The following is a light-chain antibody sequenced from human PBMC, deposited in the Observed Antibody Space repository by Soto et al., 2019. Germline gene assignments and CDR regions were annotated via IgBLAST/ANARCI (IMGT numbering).Light chain of an antibody. CDR1: QTTSTY. CDR3: QQSDSTPYT. J-gene: IGKJ2*01. V-gene: IGKV1-39*01. Sequence: DIQMTQSPSSLSASVGDRVTITCRASQTTSTYLNWYQQKPGKAPRLLIYDASSLLSGVPSRFSGSGSGTDFTLTIASLQPEDFSTYYCQQSDSTPYTFGQGTKVEI. CDR2: DAS.